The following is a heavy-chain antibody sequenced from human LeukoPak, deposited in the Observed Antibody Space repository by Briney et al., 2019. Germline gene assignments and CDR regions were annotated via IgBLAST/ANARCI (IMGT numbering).Heavy chain of an antibody. J-gene: IGHJ2*01. CDR2: IYYSGTT. CDR1: GGSISSYY. CDR3: ARSTNYGGSNWYFDL. D-gene: IGHD4-23*01. Sequence: SETLSLTCAVSGGSISSYYWSWIRLPPEKGLEWIGYIYYSGTTNYSPSLMSRVTMSVDTSKNQFSLKLSSVTAADTALYYCARSTNYGGSNWYFDLWGRGTLVTVSS. V-gene: IGHV4-59*01.